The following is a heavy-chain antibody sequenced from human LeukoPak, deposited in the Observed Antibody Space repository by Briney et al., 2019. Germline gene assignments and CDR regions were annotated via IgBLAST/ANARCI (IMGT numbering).Heavy chain of an antibody. CDR1: GYTFTGYY. V-gene: IGHV1-2*02. CDR3: ASLFAGYYMDV. D-gene: IGHD3-10*02. CDR2: INPISGGT. Sequence: ASVKVSCKASGYTFTGYYMHWVRQAPGQGLEWMGWINPISGGTNYAQKFQGRVTVTRDTSISTAYMELSRLRSDDTAVYYCASLFAGYYMDVWGKGTTVTVSS. J-gene: IGHJ6*03.